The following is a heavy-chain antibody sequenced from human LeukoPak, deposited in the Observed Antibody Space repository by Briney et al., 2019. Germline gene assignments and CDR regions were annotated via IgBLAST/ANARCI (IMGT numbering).Heavy chain of an antibody. V-gene: IGHV4-4*07. CDR1: GGSISSYY. CDR2: IYTSGST. J-gene: IGHJ6*03. CDR3: AREKNDSSSWYRLDYYYYMDV. Sequence: PSETLSLTCTVSGGSISSYYWSWIRQPAGKGLEWIGRIYTSGSTNYNPSLKSRVTMSVDTSKNQFSLKLSSVTAADTAVYYCAREKNDSSSWYRLDYYYYMDVWGKGTTVTISS. D-gene: IGHD6-13*01.